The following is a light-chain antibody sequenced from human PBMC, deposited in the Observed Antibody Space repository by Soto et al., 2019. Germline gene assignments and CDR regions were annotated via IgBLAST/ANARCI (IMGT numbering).Light chain of an antibody. J-gene: IGLJ3*02. V-gene: IGLV1-47*01. CDR1: SSNIGSNY. CDR2: RNN. CDR3: AAWDDSLSGGV. Sequence: QSVLTQPPSASRTPGQRVTISCSGSSSNIGSNYVYWYQQLPGTAPKLLIYRNNQRPSGVPDRFSGSKSGTSASLAISGLRSEDEADYYCAAWDDSLSGGVFGGGTKVTVL.